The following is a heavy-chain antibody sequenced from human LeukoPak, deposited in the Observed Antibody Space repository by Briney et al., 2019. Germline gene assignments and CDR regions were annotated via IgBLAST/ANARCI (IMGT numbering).Heavy chain of an antibody. CDR2: IYYSGST. D-gene: IGHD4-17*01. CDR3: ARHLSDYGDYYYYGMDV. CDR1: GGSISSYY. J-gene: IGHJ6*02. V-gene: IGHV4-59*08. Sequence: PSETLSLTCTVSGGSISSYYWSWIRQPPGKGLEWIGYIYYSGSTNYNPSLESRVTISVDTSKNQFSLKLSSVTAADTAVYYCARHLSDYGDYYYYGMDVWGQGTTVTVSS.